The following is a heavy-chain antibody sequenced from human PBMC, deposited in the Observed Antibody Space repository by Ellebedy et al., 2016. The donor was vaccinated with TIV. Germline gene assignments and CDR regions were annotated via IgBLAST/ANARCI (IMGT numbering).Heavy chain of an antibody. D-gene: IGHD4-17*01. CDR1: GSTFSSYA. CDR2: MSGSGGRI. Sequence: PGGSLRLSCAASGSTFSSYAMSWVRQAPGKGLEWVSTMSGSGGRIYHADSVKGRFTITRDNSNNTRYLQMNSLRAEDTAVYYCAKDFIYGDYADDWGQGTLVTVSS. V-gene: IGHV3-23*01. J-gene: IGHJ4*02. CDR3: AKDFIYGDYADD.